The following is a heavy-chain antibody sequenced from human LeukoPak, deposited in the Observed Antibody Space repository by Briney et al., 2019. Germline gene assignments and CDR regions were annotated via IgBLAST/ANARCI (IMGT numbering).Heavy chain of an antibody. D-gene: IGHD3-22*01. CDR1: GYTFTDYY. CDR3: ARVKTMIIVVSLFDY. Sequence: GASVKVSCKASGYTFTDYYMHWVRQAPGQGLEWMGWINPNSGGTKYVQKFQGRVTVTRDTSISTAYMELSRLRSDDTAVYYCARVKTMIIVVSLFDYWGQGTLVTVSS. J-gene: IGHJ4*02. V-gene: IGHV1-2*02. CDR2: INPNSGGT.